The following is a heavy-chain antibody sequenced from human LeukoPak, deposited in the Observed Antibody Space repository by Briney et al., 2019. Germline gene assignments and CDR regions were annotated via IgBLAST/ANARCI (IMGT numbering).Heavy chain of an antibody. J-gene: IGHJ4*02. CDR3: ARGSAMAHND. V-gene: IGHV4-59*01. CDR1: GGSISSYY. D-gene: IGHD5-18*01. Sequence: SQTLSLTCTVSGGSISSYYWSWIRQPPGKGLEWVGYIYYSGSTNYTPSLKSRVTISVDTSKNQFSLKLRSVTGADTAVYYCARGSAMAHNDWGQGTLVTVSS. CDR2: IYYSGST.